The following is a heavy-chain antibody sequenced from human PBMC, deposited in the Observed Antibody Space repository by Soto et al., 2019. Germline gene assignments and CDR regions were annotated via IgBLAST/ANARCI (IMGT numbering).Heavy chain of an antibody. CDR3: ARGPPAYCGGDCYPSP. CDR1: GGSISSGTYY. D-gene: IGHD2-21*02. J-gene: IGHJ5*02. Sequence: SETLSLTCTVSGGSISSGTYYWSWIRQHPGKGLEWIGYIHYSGSTYYNPSLKSRVTISVDTSKDQFSLKLSSVTAANTAVYYCARGPPAYCGGDCYPSPWGQGILVTVSS. CDR2: IHYSGST. V-gene: IGHV4-31*03.